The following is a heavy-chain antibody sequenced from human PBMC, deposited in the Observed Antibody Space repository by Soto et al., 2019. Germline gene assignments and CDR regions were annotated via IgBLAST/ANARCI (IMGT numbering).Heavy chain of an antibody. V-gene: IGHV3-23*01. J-gene: IGHJ3*02. CDR2: ISSSGGTT. Sequence: EAQLLETGGGLVQPGGSLRLSCSASGFIFSTYAMNWVRQAPGEGLEWVSAISSSGGTTFYAESVRCRFTISRDNSVNTIYLQMSSLRTDDTAVYYYAHPRGYGVFDAVDIWGQRTMVTVSS. D-gene: IGHD4-17*01. CDR3: AHPRGYGVFDAVDI. CDR1: GFIFSTYA.